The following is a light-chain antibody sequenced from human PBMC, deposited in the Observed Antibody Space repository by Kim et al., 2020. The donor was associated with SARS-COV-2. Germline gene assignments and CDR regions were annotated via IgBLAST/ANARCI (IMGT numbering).Light chain of an antibody. CDR3: QQYGSSPYT. V-gene: IGKV3-20*01. J-gene: IGKJ2*01. CDR2: GAS. Sequence: LSPGERATLSCRASQSVRSSYLAWYQQKTGQAPRLLIHGASSRATGIPDRFSGSGSGTDFTLTISRLEPEDFAVYYCQQYGSSPYTFGQGTKLEI. CDR1: QSVRSSY.